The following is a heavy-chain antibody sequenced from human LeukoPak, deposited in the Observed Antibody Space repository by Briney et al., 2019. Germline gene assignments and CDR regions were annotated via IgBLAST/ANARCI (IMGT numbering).Heavy chain of an antibody. J-gene: IGHJ5*02. CDR1: GGSISSYY. CDR2: IYYSGST. CDR3: ARGMVVVPAAIRRWWFDP. Sequence: PSETLSLTCTVSGGSISSYYWSWIRQPPGKGLEWIGYIYYSGSTNYNPSLKSRVTISVDTSKNQFSLKLSSVTAADTAVYYCARGMVVVPAAIRRWWFDPWGQGTLVTVSS. V-gene: IGHV4-59*01. D-gene: IGHD2-2*02.